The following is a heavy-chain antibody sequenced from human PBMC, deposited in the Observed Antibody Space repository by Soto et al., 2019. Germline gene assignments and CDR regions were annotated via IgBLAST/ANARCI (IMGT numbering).Heavy chain of an antibody. D-gene: IGHD4-4*01. J-gene: IGHJ4*02. V-gene: IGHV3-7*01. CDR1: GFTFSTYW. CDR3: VTDRGYSKDY. Sequence: GGSLRLSCAASGFTFSTYWMNWVRQAPGKGLEWVANIKEDGSDKHYVDSVRGRFTISRDNAKNSLFLQMNSLRAEDTAVYYCVTDRGYSKDYWGQGTLVTVSS. CDR2: IKEDGSDK.